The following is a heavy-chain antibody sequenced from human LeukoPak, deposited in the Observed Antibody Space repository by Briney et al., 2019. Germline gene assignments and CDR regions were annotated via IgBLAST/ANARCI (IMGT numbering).Heavy chain of an antibody. J-gene: IGHJ4*02. CDR1: GFTFSSYS. V-gene: IGHV3-21*06. CDR2: ISGRSIYI. CDR3: AREQLYSNYYFDF. Sequence: GGSLRLSCAASGFTFSSYSMNWVRQAPGKGLEWVSSISGRSIYIHYADSVKGRFTISRDNAKNSAYLQLNSLRVEDTAVYYCAREQLYSNYYFDFWGQGALVTVSS. D-gene: IGHD4-11*01.